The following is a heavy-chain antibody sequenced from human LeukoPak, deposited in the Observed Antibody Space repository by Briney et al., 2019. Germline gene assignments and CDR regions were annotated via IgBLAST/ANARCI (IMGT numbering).Heavy chain of an antibody. Sequence: SETLSLTCVVSGGSISSTSYYWGWIRQPAGKGLEWIGRIYTSGSTNYNPSLKSRVTISVDTSKNQFSLKLSSVTAADTAVYYCARGMIAVTLESSGDAFDIWGQGTVVTVSS. CDR1: GGSISSTSYY. D-gene: IGHD3-22*01. V-gene: IGHV4-61*02. CDR2: IYTSGST. CDR3: ARGMIAVTLESSGDAFDI. J-gene: IGHJ3*02.